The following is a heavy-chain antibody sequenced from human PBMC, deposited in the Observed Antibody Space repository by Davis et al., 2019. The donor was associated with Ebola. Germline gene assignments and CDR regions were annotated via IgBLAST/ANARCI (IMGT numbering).Heavy chain of an antibody. V-gene: IGHV3-48*01. J-gene: IGHJ4*02. CDR3: ARDPAGTWYFDY. CDR1: GFTFSSYS. CDR2: ISSSSSTI. Sequence: PGGSLRLSCAASGFTFSSYSMNWVRQAPGKGLEWVSSISSSSSTIYYADSVKGRFTISRDNAKDSLYLQMNSLRAEDTAVYYCARDPAGTWYFDYWGQGTLVTVSS.